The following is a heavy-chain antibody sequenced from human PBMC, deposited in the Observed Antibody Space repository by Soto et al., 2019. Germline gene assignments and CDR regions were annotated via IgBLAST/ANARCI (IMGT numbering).Heavy chain of an antibody. J-gene: IGHJ4*02. V-gene: IGHV3-23*01. CDR2: ISGSVGTT. Sequence: EVQLLESGGGLAQPGGSLRLSCAASGFTFSTSAMSWVRQAPGKGLEWASVISGSVGTTYYADSVKGRFTVSRDNSKNTVYLQMNRLRAEDTAVYSCATSPPLSHYDFWSGFLDYWGQGTLVTVSS. CDR1: GFTFSTSA. CDR3: ATSPPLSHYDFWSGFLDY. D-gene: IGHD3-3*01.